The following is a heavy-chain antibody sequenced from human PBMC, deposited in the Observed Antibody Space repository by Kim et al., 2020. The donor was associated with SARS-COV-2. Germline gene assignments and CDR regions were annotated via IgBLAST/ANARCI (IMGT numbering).Heavy chain of an antibody. J-gene: IGHJ5*02. V-gene: IGHV3-66*01. Sequence: GGSTYDRTSVKGRFTISRENSKDTLYLPMHSLRAEDTAVYYCARGINWFDPWGQGTLVTVSS. D-gene: IGHD2-15*01. CDR2: GGST. CDR3: ARGINWFDP.